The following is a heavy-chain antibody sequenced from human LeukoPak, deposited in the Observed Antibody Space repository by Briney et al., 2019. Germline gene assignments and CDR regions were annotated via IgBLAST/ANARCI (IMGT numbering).Heavy chain of an antibody. Sequence: GASVKVSCKASGGTFSSYAISWVRQAPGQGLEWMGRIIPIIGIANYAQKFQGRVTITADKSTSTAYMELSSLRSEDTAVYYCARDYPDYYDSSGYPQPAYYFDCWGQGTLVTVSS. CDR3: ARDYPDYYDSSGYPQPAYYFDC. J-gene: IGHJ4*02. D-gene: IGHD3-22*01. CDR1: GGTFSSYA. V-gene: IGHV1-69*04. CDR2: IIPIIGIA.